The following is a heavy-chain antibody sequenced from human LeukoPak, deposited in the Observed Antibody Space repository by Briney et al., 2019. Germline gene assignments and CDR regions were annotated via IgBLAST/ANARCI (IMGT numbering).Heavy chain of an antibody. Sequence: ASVKVSCKASGYTFTGYYMHWVRQAPGQGLEWMGRINPNSGGTNYAQKFRGRVTMTRDTSISTAYMELSRLRSDDTAVYYCARVIGLSRIVGAPSPPGYWGQGTLVTVSS. CDR2: INPNSGGT. D-gene: IGHD1-26*01. V-gene: IGHV1-2*06. CDR3: ARVIGLSRIVGAPSPPGY. CDR1: GYTFTGYY. J-gene: IGHJ4*02.